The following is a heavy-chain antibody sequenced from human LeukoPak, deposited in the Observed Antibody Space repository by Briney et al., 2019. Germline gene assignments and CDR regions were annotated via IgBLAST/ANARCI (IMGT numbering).Heavy chain of an antibody. D-gene: IGHD3-22*01. V-gene: IGHV1-18*01. Sequence: ASVKVSCKASGYTFTTHGLSWVRQAPGQGLEGVGWISVYNGNTHYALKFQGRVTMTTDTSTSTAYMELRSLRSDDTAVYYCARFRYYASSGHNDCWGQGTLVTVSS. CDR1: GYTFTTHG. J-gene: IGHJ4*02. CDR2: ISVYNGNT. CDR3: ARFRYYASSGHNDC.